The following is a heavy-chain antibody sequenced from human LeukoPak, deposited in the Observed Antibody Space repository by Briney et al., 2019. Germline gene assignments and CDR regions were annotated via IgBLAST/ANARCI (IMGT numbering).Heavy chain of an antibody. D-gene: IGHD4-23*01. V-gene: IGHV4-61*09. J-gene: IGHJ5*02. CDR2: IYTSGST. Sequence: SETLSLTCTVSGGSISSGSYYWSWIRQPAGKGLEWIGHIYTSGSTNYNPSLKSRVTISVDKSKNQFSLKLSSVTAADTAVYYCAREARMDLGGNSRFDPWGQGTLVTVSS. CDR1: GGSISSGSYY. CDR3: AREARMDLGGNSRFDP.